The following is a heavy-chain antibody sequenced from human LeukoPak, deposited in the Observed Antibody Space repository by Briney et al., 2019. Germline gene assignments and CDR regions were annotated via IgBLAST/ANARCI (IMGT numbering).Heavy chain of an antibody. D-gene: IGHD3-10*01. CDR2: TSGTG. J-gene: IGHJ3*02. V-gene: IGHV4-4*07. CDR1: GDSISRHY. CDR3: ARLYYYNDGGLYFGPEAFDI. Sequence: SETLSLTCTVSGDSISRHYLGWIRQPAGKGLEWIGITSGTGNYNPSLKSRVSMSVDTSRNLVSLTLTSVTAADTAVYYCARLYYYNDGGLYFGPEAFDIWGQGTRVTVS.